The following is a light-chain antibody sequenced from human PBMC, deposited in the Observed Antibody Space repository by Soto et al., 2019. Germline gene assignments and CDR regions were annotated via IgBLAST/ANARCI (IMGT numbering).Light chain of an antibody. CDR2: KAS. J-gene: IGKJ4*02. V-gene: IGKV1-5*03. CDR3: QQYNTSPLT. CDR1: QSISTW. Sequence: DIQMTQSPSTLSASVGDRVTITCRASQSISTWLAWYQQKPGKAPKHLIYKASTLEGGVPSRFSGSGSGTEFNITISSLQPDDFATYYCQQYNTSPLTFGEGTTVEIK.